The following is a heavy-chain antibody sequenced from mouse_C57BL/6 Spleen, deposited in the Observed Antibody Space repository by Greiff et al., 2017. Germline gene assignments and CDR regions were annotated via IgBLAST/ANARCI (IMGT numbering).Heavy chain of an antibody. Sequence: QVQLQQPGAELVKPGASVKLSCKASGYTFTSYWMHWVKQRPGQGLEWIGMIHPNSGSTNYNEKFKSKATLTVDKSSSTAYMQLSSLTSEDSAVYYCARREGSSYAMDYWGQGTSVTVSS. J-gene: IGHJ4*01. CDR1: GYTFTSYW. D-gene: IGHD1-1*01. V-gene: IGHV1-64*01. CDR3: ARREGSSYAMDY. CDR2: IHPNSGST.